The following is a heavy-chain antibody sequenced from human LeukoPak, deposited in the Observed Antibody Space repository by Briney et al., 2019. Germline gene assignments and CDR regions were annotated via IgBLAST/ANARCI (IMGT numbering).Heavy chain of an antibody. J-gene: IGHJ4*02. V-gene: IGHV6-1*01. CDR2: TYYRSKWYN. Sequence: SQTLSLTCAISGDSVSSNSAAWNWIRQSPSRGLEWLGRTYYRSKWYNDYAVSVKSRITINPDASKNQFSLQLNHVTPKDTAVYYCARVSYDYDSSGYYYYFDYWGQRTLVTVSS. D-gene: IGHD3-22*01. CDR3: ARVSYDYDSSGYYYYFDY. CDR1: GDSVSSNSAA.